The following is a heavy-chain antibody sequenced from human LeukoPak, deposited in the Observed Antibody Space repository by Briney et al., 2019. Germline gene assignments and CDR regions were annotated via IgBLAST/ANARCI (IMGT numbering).Heavy chain of an antibody. CDR1: RYTFTDYY. D-gene: IGHD2-21*01. CDR2: INPNSGGT. J-gene: IGHJ4*02. Sequence: ASVKVSCKASRYTFTDYYMHWVRQAPGQGLEWMGWINPNSGGTNSAQKFQGRVTMTRDTSISTAYMELSSLTSDDAAVYYCARSLCGGDCYSALDHWGQGTLVTVSS. V-gene: IGHV1-2*02. CDR3: ARSLCGGDCYSALDH.